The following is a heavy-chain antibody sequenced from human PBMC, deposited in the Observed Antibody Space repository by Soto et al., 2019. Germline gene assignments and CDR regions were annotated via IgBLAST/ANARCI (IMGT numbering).Heavy chain of an antibody. Sequence: QVQLQESGPGLVKPSETLSLTCSVSGGSISNHYWSWIRQPPGKGLEWIGYIYYNGNTNYNPSLKRRVTISVDTSRNQISLKLTTVTAADTAVYYCTRANWYSEYWGQGSLFTVSS. D-gene: IGHD7-27*01. CDR3: TRANWYSEY. V-gene: IGHV4-59*11. J-gene: IGHJ4*02. CDR1: GGSISNHY. CDR2: IYYNGNT.